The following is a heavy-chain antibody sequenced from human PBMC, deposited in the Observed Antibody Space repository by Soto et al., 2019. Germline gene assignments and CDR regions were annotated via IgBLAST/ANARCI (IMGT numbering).Heavy chain of an antibody. CDR1: GYTFTSYA. V-gene: IGHV1-3*01. Sequence: ASVKVSCKASGYTFTSYAMHWVRQAPGQRLEWMGWINAGNGNTKYSQKFQGRVTITRDTSASTAYMELSSLRSEDTAVYYCASGYYDILTGNDAFDSWGQRTMVTGSS. D-gene: IGHD3-9*01. CDR3: ASGYYDILTGNDAFDS. CDR2: INAGNGNT. J-gene: IGHJ3*02.